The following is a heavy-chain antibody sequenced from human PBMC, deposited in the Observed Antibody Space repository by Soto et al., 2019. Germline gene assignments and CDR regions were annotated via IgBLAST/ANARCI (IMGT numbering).Heavy chain of an antibody. CDR1: GYTFTSSY. V-gene: IGHV1-46*01. D-gene: IGHD6-19*01. J-gene: IGHJ6*02. Sequence: ASVKVSCKASGYTFTSSYIHWVRQAPGQGFEWMGIINPSGGGTNYAQKLQGRVTMTTDTSTSTAYMELRSLRSDDTAVYYCAREWLDYGMDVWGQGTTVTVSS. CDR3: AREWLDYGMDV. CDR2: INPSGGGT.